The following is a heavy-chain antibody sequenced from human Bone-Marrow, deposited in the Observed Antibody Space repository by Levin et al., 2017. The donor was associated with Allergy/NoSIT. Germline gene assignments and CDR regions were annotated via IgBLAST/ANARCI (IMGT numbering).Heavy chain of an antibody. CDR1: GFTFSSYS. CDR3: AREGGVGVTRIDAFDI. CDR2: ISSSSSYI. D-gene: IGHD1-26*01. J-gene: IGHJ3*02. V-gene: IGHV3-21*01. Sequence: SCAASGFTFSSYSMNWVRQAPGKGLEWVSSISSSSSYIYYADSVKGRFTISRDNAKNSLYLQMNSLRAEDTAVYYCAREGGVGVTRIDAFDIWGQGTMVTVSS.